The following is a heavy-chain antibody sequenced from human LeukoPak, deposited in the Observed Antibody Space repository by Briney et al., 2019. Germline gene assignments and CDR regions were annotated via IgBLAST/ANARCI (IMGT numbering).Heavy chain of an antibody. J-gene: IGHJ4*02. V-gene: IGHV3-48*03. CDR2: MSSSGGTI. CDR3: AKGGVAAARDY. CDR1: GFSFSSYE. D-gene: IGHD6-13*01. Sequence: PGGSLRLSCAASGFSFSSYEMNWVRQAPGKGLEWVSYMSSSGGTIYSADSVKGRFTISRDNGKNSLYLQMNSLRAEDTAVYYCAKGGVAAARDYWGQGTLVTVSS.